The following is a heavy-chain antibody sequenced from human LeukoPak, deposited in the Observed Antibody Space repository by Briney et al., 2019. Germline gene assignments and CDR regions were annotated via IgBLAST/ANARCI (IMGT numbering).Heavy chain of an antibody. CDR3: ARDSDEYYFDY. V-gene: IGHV1-3*01. CDR1: GYTFTSYA. Sequence: ASVKVSCKASGYTFTSYAMHWVRQAPGQRLEWMGWINAGSGNTKYSQNFQGRVTISRDTSASTAYMELSSLTSEDTAVYYCARDSDEYYFDYWGQGALVTVSS. J-gene: IGHJ4*02. CDR2: INAGSGNT. D-gene: IGHD1-26*01.